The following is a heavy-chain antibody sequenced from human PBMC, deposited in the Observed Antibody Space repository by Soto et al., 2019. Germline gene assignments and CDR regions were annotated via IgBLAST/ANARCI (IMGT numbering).Heavy chain of an antibody. Sequence: QLQLQESGPGLVKPSETLSLTCTVSGGSISSSSYYWGWIRQPPGKGLEWIGSIYYSGSTYYNPSLKSRVTISVDTSKNQFSLKLSSVTAADTAVYYCARAHYTAMVFEYYYYYMDVWGKGTTVTVSS. V-gene: IGHV4-39*01. CDR1: GGSISSSSYY. CDR3: ARAHYTAMVFEYYYYYMDV. J-gene: IGHJ6*03. D-gene: IGHD5-18*01. CDR2: IYYSGST.